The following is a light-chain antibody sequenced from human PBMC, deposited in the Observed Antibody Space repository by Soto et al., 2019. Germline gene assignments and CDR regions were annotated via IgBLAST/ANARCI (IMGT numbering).Light chain of an antibody. V-gene: IGKV2-28*01. J-gene: IGKJ3*01. CDR1: QNLLHSNGYNY. CDR3: MQALQVPFT. Sequence: DIVMTQSPLSLPVTPGEPASISCRSSQNLLHSNGYNYLEWYLQKPGHSPQLLIYLGSTRASGVPDRFSGSGSGTDFTLRINTVEAEDVGVYYCMQALQVPFTFSPGTKVDIK. CDR2: LGS.